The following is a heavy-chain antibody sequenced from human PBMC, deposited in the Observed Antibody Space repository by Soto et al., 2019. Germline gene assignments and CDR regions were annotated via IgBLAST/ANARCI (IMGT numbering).Heavy chain of an antibody. CDR3: VRDGSSSSWPYYYYYYGMDV. Sequence: EVQLVESGGGLVKPGGSLRLSCAASGFTFSSYSMNWVRQAPGKGLEWVSSISSSSSYIYYADSVKGRFTISRDNAKNSLYLQMNSLRAEDTAVYYCVRDGSSSSWPYYYYYYGMDVWGQGTTVTVSS. CDR2: ISSSSSYI. J-gene: IGHJ6*02. CDR1: GFTFSSYS. V-gene: IGHV3-21*01. D-gene: IGHD6-13*01.